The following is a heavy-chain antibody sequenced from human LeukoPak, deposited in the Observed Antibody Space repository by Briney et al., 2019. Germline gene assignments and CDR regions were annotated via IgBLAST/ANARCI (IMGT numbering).Heavy chain of an antibody. CDR3: ARDRYVRIRGVIYY. CDR2: ISSSGSTI. J-gene: IGHJ4*02. CDR1: GFTFSSYS. Sequence: GGSLRLSCAASGFTFSSYSMNWVRHAPGKGREWVSSISSSGSTIYYADSVKGRFTISRDNAKNSLYLQMNSLRADDTAVYYCARDRYVRIRGVIYYWGQGTLVTVSS. D-gene: IGHD3-10*01. V-gene: IGHV3-21*04.